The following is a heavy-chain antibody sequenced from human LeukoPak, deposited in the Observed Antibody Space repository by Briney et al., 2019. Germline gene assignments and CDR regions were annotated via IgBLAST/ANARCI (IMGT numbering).Heavy chain of an antibody. V-gene: IGHV3-64D*06. J-gene: IGHJ4*02. CDR1: GFTFSSYG. CDR2: ISSNGGST. D-gene: IGHD6-13*01. CDR3: AIMIAAAGYFDY. Sequence: GGSLRLSCSASGFTFSSYGMHWDRQAPGKGLEYVSAISSNGGSTYYADSVKGRFTISRDNSKNTLYLQMSSLRAEDTAVYYCAIMIAAAGYFDYWGQGTLITVSS.